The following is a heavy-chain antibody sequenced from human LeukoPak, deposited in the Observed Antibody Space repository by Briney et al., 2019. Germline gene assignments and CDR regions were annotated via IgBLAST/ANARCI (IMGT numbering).Heavy chain of an antibody. CDR2: IYTSGST. CDR1: GGSISSGSYY. Sequence: PSETLSLTCTVSGGSISSGSYYWSWIRQPAGKGLEWIGRIYTSGSTNYNPPLKSRVTISVDTSKNQFSLKLSSVTAADTAVYYCARGGGWYGTEGAFDIWGQGTMVTVSS. D-gene: IGHD6-19*01. V-gene: IGHV4-61*02. CDR3: ARGGGWYGTEGAFDI. J-gene: IGHJ3*02.